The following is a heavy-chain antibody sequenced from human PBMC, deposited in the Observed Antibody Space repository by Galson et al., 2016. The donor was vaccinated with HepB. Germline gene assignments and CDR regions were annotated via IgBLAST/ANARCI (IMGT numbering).Heavy chain of an antibody. J-gene: IGHJ4*02. D-gene: IGHD3-3*01. CDR3: AKGDTYYDFWSGYYIDY. CDR1: GVTFARYS. V-gene: IGHV3-23*01. CDR2: MGGPGDGP. Sequence: SLRLSCAASGVTFARYSMTWVRQAPGKGLEWVSAMGGPGDGPYYADSVKGRFTILRDNSKNTVYLQMNSLRAEDTAVYYCAKGDTYYDFWSGYYIDYWGQGTLVTVSS.